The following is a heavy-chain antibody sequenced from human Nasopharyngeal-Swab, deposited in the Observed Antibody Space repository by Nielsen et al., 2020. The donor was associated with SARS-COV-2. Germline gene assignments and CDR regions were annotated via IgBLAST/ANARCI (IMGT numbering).Heavy chain of an antibody. V-gene: IGHV3-30*18. CDR2: ISYDGSNK. Sequence: GESLKISCAASGFTFSSYGMHWVRQAPGKGLEWVAVISYDGSNKYYADSVKGRFTISRDNSKNTLYLQMNSLRAEDTAAYYCAKAWLPTYWGQGTLVTVSS. CDR1: GFTFSSYG. J-gene: IGHJ4*02. D-gene: IGHD5-24*01. CDR3: AKAWLPTY.